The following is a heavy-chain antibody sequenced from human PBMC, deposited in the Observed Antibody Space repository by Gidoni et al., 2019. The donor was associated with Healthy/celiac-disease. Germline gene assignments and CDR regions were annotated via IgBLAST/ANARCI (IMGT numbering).Heavy chain of an antibody. Sequence: QVQLVQSGAEVKNPGASVKVSCKASGYTFTSYAMHWVRQAPGQRLEWMVWINPGNGNTKYSQKFQGRVTITRDTSASTAYMELSSLRSEDTAVYYCARGEIAATYYYYGMDVWGQGTTVTVSS. CDR1: GYTFTSYA. V-gene: IGHV1-3*01. CDR2: INPGNGNT. CDR3: ARGEIAATYYYYGMDV. D-gene: IGHD6-25*01. J-gene: IGHJ6*02.